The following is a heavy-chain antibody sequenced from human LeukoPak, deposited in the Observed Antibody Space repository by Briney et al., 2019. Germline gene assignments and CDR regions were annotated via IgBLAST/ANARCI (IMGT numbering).Heavy chain of an antibody. CDR2: IYYSGST. V-gene: IGHV4-39*01. J-gene: IGHJ4*02. CDR1: GGSISSSSYY. Sequence: PSETLSLTCTVSGGSISSSSYYWGWIRQPPGKGLEWIGSIYYSGSTYYNPSLKSRVTISVDTSKNQFSLKLSSVTAADTAVYYCARGSSSWQPTTSYFDYWAREPWSPSPQ. D-gene: IGHD6-13*01. CDR3: ARGSSSWQPTTSYFDY.